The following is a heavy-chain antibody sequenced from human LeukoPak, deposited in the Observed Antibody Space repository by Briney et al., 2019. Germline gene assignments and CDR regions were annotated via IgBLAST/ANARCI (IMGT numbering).Heavy chain of an antibody. J-gene: IGHJ4*02. CDR3: AREVGGWNRFDF. CDR1: GGSISTGGYY. V-gene: IGHV4-31*03. D-gene: IGHD6-19*01. CDR2: IYYSGST. Sequence: SETLSLTCTVSGGSISTGGYYWSWIRQHPGKGLEWIACIYYSGSTYYNPSLKSRIAISVDTSKNQFSLKLSSVTAADTAVYYCAREVGGWNRFDFWGQGTLVTVSS.